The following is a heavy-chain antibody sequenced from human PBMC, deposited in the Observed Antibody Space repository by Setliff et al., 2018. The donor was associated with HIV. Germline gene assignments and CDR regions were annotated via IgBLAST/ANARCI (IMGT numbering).Heavy chain of an antibody. CDR3: ARGLMSYNFCGGRNDYHYMDV. V-gene: IGHV4-61*02. CDR1: GGSISSGSYY. J-gene: IGHJ6*03. CDR2: IYTSGST. Sequence: SETLSLTCTVSGGSISSGSYYWSWIRQPAGKGLEWIGRIYTSGSTNYNPSLKSRVTISLDTSKKQFSLKLKAVTAADTTVYYCARGLMSYNFCGGRNDYHYMDVWGKGTTVTVSS. D-gene: IGHD3-3*01.